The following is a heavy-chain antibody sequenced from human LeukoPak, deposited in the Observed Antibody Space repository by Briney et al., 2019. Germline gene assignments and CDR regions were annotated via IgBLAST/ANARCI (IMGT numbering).Heavy chain of an antibody. Sequence: GGSLRLSCAASGFIFSNYAMRWVRQAPGKGLEWVSSITGCGDSTYYAASVKGRFTISRDNSKNTLYLQMNSLRVDDTALYYCADSNYWYPVDYWGQGTLVTVSP. J-gene: IGHJ4*02. CDR3: ADSNYWYPVDY. V-gene: IGHV3-23*01. CDR1: GFIFSNYA. CDR2: ITGCGDST. D-gene: IGHD4-11*01.